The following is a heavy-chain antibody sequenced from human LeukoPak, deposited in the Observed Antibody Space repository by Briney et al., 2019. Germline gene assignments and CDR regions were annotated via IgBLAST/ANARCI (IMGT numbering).Heavy chain of an antibody. CDR1: GYSISNGYC. CDR3: ARFPHYYDSSNSYVRFYLDY. V-gene: IGHV4-38-2*02. CDR2: IYHSGTT. Sequence: SETLSLTCSVSGYSISNGYCWGWIRQPPGEGLEWIGSIYHSGTTYYNPSLKSRVTISVDTSKNQFSLKLSSVTAADTAVYYCARFPHYYDSSNSYVRFYLDYWGQGSLVTVSS. J-gene: IGHJ4*02. D-gene: IGHD3-22*01.